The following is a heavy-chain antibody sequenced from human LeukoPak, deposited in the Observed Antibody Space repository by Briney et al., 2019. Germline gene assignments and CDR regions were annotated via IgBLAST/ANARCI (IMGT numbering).Heavy chain of an antibody. V-gene: IGHV4-59*08. Sequence: SETLSLTCTVSGGSITSYYWSWIRQPPGKGLEWIGYIYSSGSTTYNPSLKSRVTISEDTSKNQFSLKLTSVTAADTAVYYCARRAVAENYFDYWGQGTLVTDSS. CDR1: GGSITSYY. CDR2: IYSSGST. D-gene: IGHD6-19*01. CDR3: ARRAVAENYFDY. J-gene: IGHJ4*02.